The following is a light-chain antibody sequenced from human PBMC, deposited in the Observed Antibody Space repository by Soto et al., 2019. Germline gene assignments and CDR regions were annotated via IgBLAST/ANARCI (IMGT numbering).Light chain of an antibody. V-gene: IGKV1-33*01. CDR2: DAS. Sequence: DILMTQSPSSLSASVGDRVTITCRASQDISNFLNWYRQKPGEAPNLLIYDASTLEAGVPFRFTGSGSGSYFSFTISSLQPEDVATYYCQQYKSLPLTFGGGTKVDIK. J-gene: IGKJ4*01. CDR1: QDISNF. CDR3: QQYKSLPLT.